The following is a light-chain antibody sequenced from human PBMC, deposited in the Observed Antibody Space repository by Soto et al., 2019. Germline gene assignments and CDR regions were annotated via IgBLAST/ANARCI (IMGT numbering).Light chain of an antibody. V-gene: IGKV3-20*01. J-gene: IGKJ2*01. CDR2: GAS. CDR3: QQYGNSPYT. Sequence: EIVLTQSPGTLSLSPGERATLSCRASQSVSGTFLAWYQQKPGQAPRLLIHGASRRATGIPDRFSGSGSGTVFTLTISRLEPEDFARYYSQQYGNSPYTFGQGTNLEIK. CDR1: QSVSGTF.